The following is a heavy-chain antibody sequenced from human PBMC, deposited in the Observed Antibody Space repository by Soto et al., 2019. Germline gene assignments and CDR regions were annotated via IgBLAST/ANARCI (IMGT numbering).Heavy chain of an antibody. CDR2: ISGSGGST. V-gene: IGHV3-23*01. J-gene: IGHJ4*02. CDR3: AIFERSARYIDY. D-gene: IGHD1-20*01. Sequence: GGSMRLSCAASGFTFSSYAMSWVRQAPGKGLEWVSAISGSGGSTYYADSVKGRFTISRDNSKNTLYLQMNSLRAEDTAVYYFAIFERSARYIDYWCQGTLCSVSS. CDR1: GFTFSSYA.